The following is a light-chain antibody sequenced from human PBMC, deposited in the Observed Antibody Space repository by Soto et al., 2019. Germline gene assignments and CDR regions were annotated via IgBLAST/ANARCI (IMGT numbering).Light chain of an antibody. Sequence: QSALAQPASVSGSPGQSITISCTGTSSDVGRYNLVPWYQQHPGKAPKLMISEVSNRPSGVSNRFSGSKSGNTASLTISGLQAEDEADYYCSSYTSSSTLVFGTGTKVTVL. CDR1: SSDVGRYNL. V-gene: IGLV2-14*02. CDR3: SSYTSSSTLV. CDR2: EVS. J-gene: IGLJ1*01.